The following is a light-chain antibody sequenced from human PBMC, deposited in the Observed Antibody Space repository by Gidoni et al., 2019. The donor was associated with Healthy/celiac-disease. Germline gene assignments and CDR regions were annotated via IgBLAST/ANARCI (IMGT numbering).Light chain of an antibody. CDR2: EVS. J-gene: IGLJ2*01. CDR3: SSYTSSSFVV. Sequence: QSALTQPASVSGSPGPSITISCTGTSSDVGGYNYVPWYQQHPGKAPKLMIYEVSNRPSGVSNRFSGSKSGNTASLTISGLQAEDEADYYCSSYTSSSFVVFGGGTKLTVL. V-gene: IGLV2-14*01. CDR1: SSDVGGYNY.